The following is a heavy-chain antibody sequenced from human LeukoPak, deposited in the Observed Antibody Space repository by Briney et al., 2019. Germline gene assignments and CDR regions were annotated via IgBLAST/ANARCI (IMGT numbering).Heavy chain of an antibody. D-gene: IGHD1-1*01. CDR3: ARGHRTYDAFDI. J-gene: IGHJ3*02. CDR2: INHSGST. CDR1: GGSLSGYY. Sequence: SETLSLTCAVYGGSLSGYYWSWIRQPPGKGLEWIGEINHSGSTNYNPSLKSRVTISVDTSKNQFSLKLSSVTAADTAVYYCARGHRTYDAFDIWGQGTMVTVSS. V-gene: IGHV4-34*01.